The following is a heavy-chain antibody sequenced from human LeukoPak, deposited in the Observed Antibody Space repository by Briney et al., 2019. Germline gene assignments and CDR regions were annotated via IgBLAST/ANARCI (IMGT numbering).Heavy chain of an antibody. CDR3: ARGRGSDPSNYFDY. V-gene: IGHV4-30-4*08. CDR2: IYYRGST. CDR1: GGSIGSDNSF. J-gene: IGHJ4*02. D-gene: IGHD6-25*01. Sequence: SETLSLTCAVSGGSIGSDNSFWTWIRQPPGKGLEWIGYIYYRGSTYYNPSLKSRLIISVDRSKNQFSLNLRSVTAADTALYYCARGRGSDPSNYFDYWGQGILVTVSS.